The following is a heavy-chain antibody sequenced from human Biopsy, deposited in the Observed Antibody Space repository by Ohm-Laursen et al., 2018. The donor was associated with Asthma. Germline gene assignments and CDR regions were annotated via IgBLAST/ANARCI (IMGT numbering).Heavy chain of an antibody. Sequence: ASVKVSCKTSGYTFNSAGITWVRQAPGQGLEWMGWISVYNGNTKVAQKLQDRVTMIKDTSTSTACMELRSLRSDDTAVYFCARAVDYSHYYGIDVWGQGTTVTVS. CDR1: GYTFNSAG. CDR3: ARAVDYSHYYGIDV. V-gene: IGHV1-18*01. J-gene: IGHJ6*02. D-gene: IGHD3-10*01. CDR2: ISVYNGNT.